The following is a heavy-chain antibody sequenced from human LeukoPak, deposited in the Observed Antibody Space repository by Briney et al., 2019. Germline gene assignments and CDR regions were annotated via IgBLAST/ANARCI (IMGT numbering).Heavy chain of an antibody. CDR3: ARDLSGVAGYTYGRGIDY. Sequence: GGSLRLSCAASGFTFSSYGMSWVRQAPGKGLEWVANIKKDGSEKYYVDSVKGRFTISRGNAKTSLYLQMNSLRAEDTAVYYCARDLSGVAGYTYGRGIDYWGQGTLVTVSS. CDR1: GFTFSSYG. J-gene: IGHJ4*02. D-gene: IGHD5-18*01. V-gene: IGHV3-7*01. CDR2: IKKDGSEK.